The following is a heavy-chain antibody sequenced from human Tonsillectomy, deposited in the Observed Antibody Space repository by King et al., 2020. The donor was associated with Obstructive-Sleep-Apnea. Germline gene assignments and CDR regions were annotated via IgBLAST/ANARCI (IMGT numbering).Heavy chain of an antibody. CDR2: IYYSGST. Sequence: QLQESGPGLVKPSETLSLTCTVSGGSISSSSYYWGWIRQPPGKGLEWIGSIYYSGSTYYNPSLKSRVTISVDTSKNQFSLKLSSVTAADTAVYYCARDPPLPSPLDYWGQGTLVTVSS. CDR1: GGSISSSSYY. CDR3: ARDPPLPSPLDY. V-gene: IGHV4-39*07. J-gene: IGHJ4*02.